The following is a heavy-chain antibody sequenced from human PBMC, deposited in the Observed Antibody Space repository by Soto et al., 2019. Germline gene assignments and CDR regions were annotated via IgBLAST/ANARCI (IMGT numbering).Heavy chain of an antibody. CDR1: GYSFAGYW. CDR2: IDPSDSQT. Sequence: PGESLKISCKGSGYSFAGYWITWVRQMPGKGLEWMGRIDPSDSQTYYSPSFRGHVTISAAKSITTVFLQWSSLRASDTAMYYCALPGSGSYYDAFDIWGQGTMVTVSS. V-gene: IGHV5-10-1*01. CDR3: ALPGSGSYYDAFDI. D-gene: IGHD1-26*01. J-gene: IGHJ3*02.